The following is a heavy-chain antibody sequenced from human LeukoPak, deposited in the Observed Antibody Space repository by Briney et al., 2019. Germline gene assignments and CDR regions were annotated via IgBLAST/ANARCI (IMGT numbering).Heavy chain of an antibody. CDR2: ISGSGGST. D-gene: IGHD3-22*01. CDR3: AKLLMILNWFDP. J-gene: IGHJ5*02. V-gene: IGHV3-23*01. CDR1: GFTFSSYA. Sequence: GGSLRLSCAASGFTFSSYAMSWVRQAPGRGLEWVSAISGSGGSTYYADSVKGRFTISRDNSKNTLYLQMNSLRAEDTAVYYCAKLLMILNWFDPWGQGTLVTVSS.